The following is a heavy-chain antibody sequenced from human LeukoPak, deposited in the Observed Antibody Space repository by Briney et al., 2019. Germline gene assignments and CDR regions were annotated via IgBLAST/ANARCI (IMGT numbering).Heavy chain of an antibody. D-gene: IGHD6-13*01. V-gene: IGHV4-59*01. Sequence: PSETLSLTCTVSGDSIRNYYWTWIRQPPGKGLEWIAYMFHTGSTNHNPSLRSRVTMSVDMSKNQFSLKLSSVTAADTAIYYCARATAGTGYFLDYWGQGALVTVSS. CDR3: ARATAGTGYFLDY. J-gene: IGHJ4*02. CDR1: GDSIRNYY. CDR2: MFHTGST.